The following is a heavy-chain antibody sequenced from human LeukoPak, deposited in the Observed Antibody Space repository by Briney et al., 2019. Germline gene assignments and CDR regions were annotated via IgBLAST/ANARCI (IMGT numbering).Heavy chain of an antibody. J-gene: IGHJ2*01. Sequence: SETLSLTCTVSGGSISSYYWSWIRQPAGKGLDWIGRIYTSGSTNYNPSLKSRVTMSVDTSKNQFSLKLSSVTAADTAVYYCARFPISSSWPHPNWYFDLWGRGTLVTVSS. CDR2: IYTSGST. V-gene: IGHV4-4*07. CDR3: ARFPISSSWPHPNWYFDL. CDR1: GGSISSYY. D-gene: IGHD6-13*01.